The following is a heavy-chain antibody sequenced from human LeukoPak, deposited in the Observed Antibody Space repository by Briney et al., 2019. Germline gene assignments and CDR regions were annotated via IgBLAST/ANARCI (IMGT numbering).Heavy chain of an antibody. V-gene: IGHV4-34*01. D-gene: IGHD4-17*01. CDR2: INHSGST. Sequence: SETLSLTCAVYGGSFSGYYWSWIRQPPGKGLEWIGEINHSGSTNYNPSLKSRVTISVDTSKNQFSLKLSSVTAADTAVYYCARGKEDYGDPFDYWGQGTLVTVSS. CDR1: GGSFSGYY. CDR3: ARGKEDYGDPFDY. J-gene: IGHJ4*02.